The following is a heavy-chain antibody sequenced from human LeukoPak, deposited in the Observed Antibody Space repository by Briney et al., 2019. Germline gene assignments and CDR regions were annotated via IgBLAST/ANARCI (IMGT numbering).Heavy chain of an antibody. CDR3: TRIRMQKPLDY. V-gene: IGHV3-49*04. Sequence: PGGSLRLSCTTSGFTFGIYGVNWVRQPPGKGLEWVGFIRSKRYGGTTEYAASVKGRFTISRDDSKSIAYLQMKSLQTEDTAVYFYTRIRMQKPLDYWGQGTLVTVSS. CDR2: IRSKRYGGTT. D-gene: IGHD2-8*01. J-gene: IGHJ4*02. CDR1: GFTFGIYG.